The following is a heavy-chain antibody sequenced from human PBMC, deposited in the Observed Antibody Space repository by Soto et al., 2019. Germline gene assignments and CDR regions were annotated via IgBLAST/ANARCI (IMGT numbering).Heavy chain of an antibody. CDR1: GFTFSNAW. J-gene: IGHJ6*02. Sequence: PGGSLRLSCAASGFTFSNAWMSWVRQAPGKGLEWVGRIKSKTDGGTTDYAAPVKGRFTISRDDSKNTLYLQMNSLKTEDTAVYYCTTGEDSSGWSYYYYGMDVWGQGTTVTVSS. CDR3: TTGEDSSGWSYYYYGMDV. CDR2: IKSKTDGGTT. V-gene: IGHV3-15*01. D-gene: IGHD6-19*01.